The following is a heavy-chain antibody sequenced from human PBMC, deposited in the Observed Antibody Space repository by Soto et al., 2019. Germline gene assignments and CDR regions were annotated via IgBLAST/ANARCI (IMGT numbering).Heavy chain of an antibody. V-gene: IGHV3-23*01. CDR3: AKERSSGWSFDY. CDR2: ISGSGDST. CDR1: GFTFSTYA. D-gene: IGHD6-19*01. J-gene: IGHJ4*02. Sequence: EVQLLESGGGLVQPGGSLRLSCAASGFTFSTYAMNWVRQAPGKGLEWVSGISGSGDSTYYADSVKGRFTVSRDNSKTTLYLQMTSLRAEDTAVFYCAKERSSGWSFDYWGQVTLVTVSS.